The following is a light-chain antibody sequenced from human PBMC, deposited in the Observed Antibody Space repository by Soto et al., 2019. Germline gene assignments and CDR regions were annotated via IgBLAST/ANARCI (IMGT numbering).Light chain of an antibody. CDR1: SSDIGSYNY. CDR2: DVS. Sequence: QSVLTQPASVSGSPGQSITISCTGTSSDIGSYNYVSWYQHHPGKAPKLMIHDVSDRPSGVSNRFSGPKSGNTASLTISGLQAEDEAAYYCSTYTSRTTLVFGGGTKLTVL. J-gene: IGLJ2*01. CDR3: STYTSRTTLV. V-gene: IGLV2-14*03.